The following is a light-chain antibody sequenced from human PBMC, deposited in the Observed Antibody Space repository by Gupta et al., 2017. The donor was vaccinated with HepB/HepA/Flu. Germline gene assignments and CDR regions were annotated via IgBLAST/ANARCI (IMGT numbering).Light chain of an antibody. Sequence: IVMTQSPATLSVSPGERATLSCRASQSVSSSLGWYQQKPGQAPRLLIYGSSTRATAIPARFSGSGSGTKFTLTISSRQSEDFAVYYCQQDDNWPCTFGQGTKVEIK. J-gene: IGKJ2*02. CDR3: QQDDNWPCT. CDR1: QSVSSS. CDR2: GSS. V-gene: IGKV3-15*01.